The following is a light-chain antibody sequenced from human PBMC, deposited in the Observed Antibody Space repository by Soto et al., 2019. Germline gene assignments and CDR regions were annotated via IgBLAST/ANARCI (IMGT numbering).Light chain of an antibody. CDR2: QVT. V-gene: IGLV2-14*01. CDR3: TSFSSSTSLYV. J-gene: IGLJ1*01. Sequence: QSVLTQPASVSGSLGQSITISCTGTTRDIAGYNYISWYQQLPGTAPKLMIYQVTIRPSGISNRFSGSKSGNTASLTISGLQAEDEADYYCTSFSSSTSLYVFGTGTKVTVL. CDR1: TRDIAGYNY.